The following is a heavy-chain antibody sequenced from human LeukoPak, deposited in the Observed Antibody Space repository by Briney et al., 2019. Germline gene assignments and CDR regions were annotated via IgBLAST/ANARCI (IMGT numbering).Heavy chain of an antibody. CDR3: ARVGSWPLYYFDY. CDR2: IYHSGST. J-gene: IGHJ4*02. V-gene: IGHV4-38-2*02. Sequence: PSETLSLTCTVSGYSISSGYYWGWIRQPPGKGLEWIGSIYHSGSTYYNPSLKSRVTISVDTSKNQFSLKLSSVTAADTAVYYCARVGSWPLYYFDYWGQGTLVTVSS. CDR1: GYSISSGYY. D-gene: IGHD6-13*01.